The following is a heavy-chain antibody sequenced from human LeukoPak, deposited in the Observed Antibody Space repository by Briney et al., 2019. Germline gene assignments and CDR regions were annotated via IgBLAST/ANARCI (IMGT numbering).Heavy chain of an antibody. CDR3: ARQDEELDAFDI. CDR2: IYHSGST. D-gene: IGHD1-7*01. J-gene: IGHJ3*02. CDR1: GYSISSGYY. Sequence: KPSETLSLTCAVSGYSISSGYYWGWIRQPPGKGLEWIGSIYHSGSTYYNPSLKSRVTISVDPSKNQFSLKLSSVTAADTAVYYCARQDEELDAFDIWGQGTMVTVSS. V-gene: IGHV4-38-2*01.